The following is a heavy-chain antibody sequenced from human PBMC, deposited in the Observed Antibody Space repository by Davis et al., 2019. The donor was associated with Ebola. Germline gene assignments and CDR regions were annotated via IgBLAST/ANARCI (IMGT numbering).Heavy chain of an antibody. CDR3: AGDLPAATQLVYYYYYMDV. V-gene: IGHV3-7*01. Sequence: GESLKISCAGSGFTFSSYSMSWVRQAPGKGLEWVANIKEDGSEKYYVDSVKGQFTISRDNAKNSLYLQMNSLRTEDTAVYYCAGDLPAATQLVYYYYYMDVWGKGTTVTVSS. J-gene: IGHJ6*03. D-gene: IGHD2-2*01. CDR2: IKEDGSEK. CDR1: GFTFSSYS.